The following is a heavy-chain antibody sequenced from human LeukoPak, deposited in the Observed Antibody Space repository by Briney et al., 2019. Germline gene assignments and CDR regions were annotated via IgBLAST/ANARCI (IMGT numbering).Heavy chain of an antibody. D-gene: IGHD5-12*01. J-gene: IGHJ6*02. V-gene: IGHV3-30*18. CDR2: ISYDGSNK. CDR3: AKDHGGYTYYYYYGMDV. CDR1: GFTFSSYA. Sequence: PGGSLRLSCAASGFTFSSYAMSWVRQAPGKGLEWVAVISYDGSNKYYADSVKGRFTISRDNAKNTLYLQMDSLRAEDTAVYYCAKDHGGYTYYYYYGMDVWGRGTTVTVSS.